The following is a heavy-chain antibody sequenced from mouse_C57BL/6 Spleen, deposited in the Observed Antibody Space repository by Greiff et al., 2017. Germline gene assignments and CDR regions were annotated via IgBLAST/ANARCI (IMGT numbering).Heavy chain of an antibody. CDR3: ARDYGSSYDYAMDY. J-gene: IGHJ4*01. CDR2: ISSGSSTI. D-gene: IGHD1-1*01. CDR1: GFTFSDYG. Sequence: EVQVVESGGGLVKPGGSLKLSCAASGFTFSDYGMHWVRQAPEKGLAWVAYISSGSSTIYYADTVKGRFTISRDNAKNHRFLQMTILRSEDTAMYYCARDYGSSYDYAMDYWGQGTSVTVSS. V-gene: IGHV5-17*01.